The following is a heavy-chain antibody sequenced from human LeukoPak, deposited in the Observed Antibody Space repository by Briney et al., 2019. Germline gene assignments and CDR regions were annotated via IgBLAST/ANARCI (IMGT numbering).Heavy chain of an antibody. CDR1: GFTVSSNY. CDR3: VRDYYDSSGYLNWFDP. D-gene: IGHD3-22*01. CDR2: IYSGGSA. J-gene: IGHJ5*02. V-gene: IGHV3-53*01. Sequence: GGSLRLSCAASGFTVSSNYMSWVREAPGKGLEWVSDIYSGGSAYYADSVKGRFTISRDNSKNTLYLQMNSLRAEDTAVYYCVRDYYDSSGYLNWFDPWGQGTLVTVSS.